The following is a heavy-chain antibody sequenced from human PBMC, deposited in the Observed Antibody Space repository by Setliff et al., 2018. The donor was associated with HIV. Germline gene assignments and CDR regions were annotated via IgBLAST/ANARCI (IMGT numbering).Heavy chain of an antibody. J-gene: IGHJ4*02. Sequence: SETLSLTCTLSYGSISSSYYFWGWIRQPPGKGLEWIGSIYHSGSTYYNPSLKSRVTISVDTSKNQFSLKLSSVTAADTAVYYCARAKPSYYDYVWGTYRLKTPATSFDYWGQGTLVTVSS. CDR2: IYHSGST. CDR1: YGSISSSYYF. D-gene: IGHD3-16*02. CDR3: ARAKPSYYDYVWGTYRLKTPATSFDY. V-gene: IGHV4-39*01.